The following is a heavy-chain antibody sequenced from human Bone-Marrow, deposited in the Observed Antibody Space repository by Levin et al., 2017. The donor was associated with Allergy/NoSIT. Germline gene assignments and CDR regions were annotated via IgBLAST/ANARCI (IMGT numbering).Heavy chain of an antibody. CDR2: IYYSGST. D-gene: IGHD3-10*01. CDR1: GGSISSYY. V-gene: IGHV4-59*01. J-gene: IGHJ5*02. Sequence: SETLSLTCTVSGGSISSYYWSWIRQPPGKGLEWIGYIYYSGSTNYNPSLKSRVTISVDTSKNQFSLKLSSVTAADTAVYYCAVGRGSGRYRNWFDPWGQGTLVTVSS. CDR3: AVGRGSGRYRNWFDP.